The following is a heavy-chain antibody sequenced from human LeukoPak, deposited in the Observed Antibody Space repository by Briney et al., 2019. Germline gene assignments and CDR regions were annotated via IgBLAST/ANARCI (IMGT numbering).Heavy chain of an antibody. CDR1: GGSISSYY. V-gene: IGHV4-59*01. CDR3: VAYGGFRAFDV. Sequence: SETLSLTCTVSGGSISSYYWSWIRQPPGKGLEWIGYIYYSGSTNYNPSLKSRVTISVDTSKNQFSLKLSSVTAADTAVYYCVAYGGFRAFDVWGQGTMVTVSS. J-gene: IGHJ3*01. D-gene: IGHD4-17*01. CDR2: IYYSGST.